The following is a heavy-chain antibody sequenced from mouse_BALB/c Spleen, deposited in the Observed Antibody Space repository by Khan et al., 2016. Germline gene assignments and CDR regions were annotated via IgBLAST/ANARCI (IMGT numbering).Heavy chain of an antibody. V-gene: IGHV2-6-7*01. Sequence: QVQLKQSGPGLVAPSQSLSITCTVSGFSLTGFSVNWVRQPPGKGLEWLGVIWGDGSTDYNSALKSRLSFSKDDSKSQVFLKMNSLHTDDTARYFCASYYEYDGGFAYWGQGTLVTVSA. D-gene: IGHD2-4*01. CDR1: GFSLTGFS. CDR3: ASYYEYDGGFAY. CDR2: IWGDGST. J-gene: IGHJ3*01.